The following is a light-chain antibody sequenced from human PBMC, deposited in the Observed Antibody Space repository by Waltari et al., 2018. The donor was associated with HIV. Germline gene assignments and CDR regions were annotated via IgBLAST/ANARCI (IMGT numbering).Light chain of an antibody. CDR1: VLAKQY. Sequence: YELTQPPPLSVSPGQTAKLTCSGDVLAKQYAYWYQPKPGQAPVLVMSKDTQRPSEIPERFSGSSSGTTVTLTISGVQAEDEADYHCQSSDDSRPWIFGGGTKMTVL. CDR2: KDT. J-gene: IGLJ2*01. CDR3: QSSDDSRPWI. V-gene: IGLV3-25*03.